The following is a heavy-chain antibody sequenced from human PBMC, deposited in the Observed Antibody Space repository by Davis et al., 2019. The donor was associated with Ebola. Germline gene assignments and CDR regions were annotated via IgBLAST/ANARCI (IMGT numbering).Heavy chain of an antibody. V-gene: IGHV3-53*04. D-gene: IGHD4-17*01. CDR3: AREVSGRDYGDYWCIDA. CDR2: IYSGGST. CDR1: GFTVSSNY. J-gene: IGHJ5*02. Sequence: GESLKISCAASGFTVSSNYMSWVRQAPGKGLEWVSVIYSGGSTYYADSVQGRFSISRHNSKNTLYLQMNSLSAEDTAVYYSAREVSGRDYGDYWCIDAWGQGTLVTVSS.